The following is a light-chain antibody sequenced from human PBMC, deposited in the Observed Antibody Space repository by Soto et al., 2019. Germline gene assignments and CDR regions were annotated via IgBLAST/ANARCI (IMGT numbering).Light chain of an antibody. J-gene: IGKJ2*01. CDR3: QHYNSYSPMYT. V-gene: IGKV1-5*03. CDR2: KAS. Sequence: DIQISQSHSTLSASVGYRVTITCRASQSISSWLAWYQQKPGKAPKLLIYKASSLESGVPSRFSGSGSGTEFTLTISSLQPDDFATYYCQHYNSYSPMYTFGQGTKVDIK. CDR1: QSISSW.